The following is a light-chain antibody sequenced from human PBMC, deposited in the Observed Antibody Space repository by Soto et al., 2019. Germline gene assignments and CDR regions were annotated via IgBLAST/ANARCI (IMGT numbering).Light chain of an antibody. CDR2: KAS. CDR1: QSISSW. Sequence: DIQMTQSPSTLSASVGDRVTITCRASQSISSWLAWYQQKPGKAPKLLIYKASSLESGVPSRFSGSGSGPEFTLTISSLQPDDFATYYCQQYNRYSGPWTFGQGTKVEIK. V-gene: IGKV1-5*03. J-gene: IGKJ1*01. CDR3: QQYNRYSGPWT.